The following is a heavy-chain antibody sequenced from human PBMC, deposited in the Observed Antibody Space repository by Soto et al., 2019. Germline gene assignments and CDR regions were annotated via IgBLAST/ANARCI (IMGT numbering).Heavy chain of an antibody. CDR3: ASSGVFDYYYLDV. Sequence: EVQLVESGGGLVQPGGSLRLSCAASGFTFSSYWMSWVRQAPGKGLEWVANIKQDGSEKYYVDSVKGRFTISRDNAKNSLYLQINSLRAEGTAVYYCASSGVFDYYYLDVWGKGTTVTVSS. J-gene: IGHJ6*03. CDR1: GFTFSSYW. D-gene: IGHD3-16*02. V-gene: IGHV3-7*01. CDR2: IKQDGSEK.